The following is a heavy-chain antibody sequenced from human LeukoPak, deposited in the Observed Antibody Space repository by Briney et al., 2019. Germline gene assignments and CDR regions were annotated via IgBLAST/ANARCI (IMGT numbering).Heavy chain of an antibody. D-gene: IGHD2-2*01. V-gene: IGHV1-8*01. CDR3: ARGYMVVVPAATEEDYYYGMDV. CDR1: GYTFTSYD. CDR2: MNPNSGNT. Sequence: ASVKVSCKASGYTFTSYDINWVRQATGQGLEWMGWMNPNSGNTGYAQKFQGRVTMTRNTSISTAYMELSSLRSEDTAVYYCARGYMVVVPAATEEDYYYGMDVWGQGTTVTVSS. J-gene: IGHJ6*02.